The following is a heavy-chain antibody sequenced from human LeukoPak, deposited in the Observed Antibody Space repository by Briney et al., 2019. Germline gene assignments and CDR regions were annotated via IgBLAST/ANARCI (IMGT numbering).Heavy chain of an antibody. CDR3: AKDQDIVVVPAAMLTNWFDP. Sequence: AGSLRLSCAASGFTFSSYGMHWDRPAPGKGLEWVAVISYDGSNKSYANSVKGPFTISRDNSKNTLYLQMNSLRAEDTAVYYCAKDQDIVVVPAAMLTNWFDPWGQGTLVTVSS. CDR2: ISYDGSNK. CDR1: GFTFSSYG. J-gene: IGHJ5*02. D-gene: IGHD2-2*01. V-gene: IGHV3-30*18.